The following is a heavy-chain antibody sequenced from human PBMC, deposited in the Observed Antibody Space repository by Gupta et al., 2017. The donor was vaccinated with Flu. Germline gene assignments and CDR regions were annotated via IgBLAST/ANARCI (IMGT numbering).Heavy chain of an antibody. CDR3: TGSPVYAMDV. CDR1: GFTFSASA. D-gene: IGHD2-8*01. CDR2: IRSKANNYAT. V-gene: IGHV3-73*02. Sequence: EVQLVESGGGLVQPGGSLKLPCAASGFTFSASAMHWVRQASGKGLEWVGRIRSKANNYATSYAASVKGRFTISRDDSKNTAHLQMNSLKTEDTAVYYCTGSPVYAMDVWGRGTTVTVSS. J-gene: IGHJ6*02.